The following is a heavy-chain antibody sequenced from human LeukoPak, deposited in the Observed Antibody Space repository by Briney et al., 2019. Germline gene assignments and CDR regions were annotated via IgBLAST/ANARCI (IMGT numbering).Heavy chain of an antibody. Sequence: ASVKVSCKASGYTFTSYYMHWVRQAPGQGLEWMGIINPSGGSTSYAQKFQGRVTMTRDMSTSTVYMELSSLRSEDTAVYYCARGRRTHNSPNHKGSDFDYWGQGTLVTVSS. V-gene: IGHV1-46*01. CDR1: GYTFTSYY. D-gene: IGHD3-10*01. CDR2: INPSGGST. J-gene: IGHJ4*02. CDR3: ARGRRTHNSPNHKGSDFDY.